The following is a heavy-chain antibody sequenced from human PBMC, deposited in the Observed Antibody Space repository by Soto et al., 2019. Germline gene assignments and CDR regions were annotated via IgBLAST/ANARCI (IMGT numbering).Heavy chain of an antibody. Sequence: ASVKVSCKASGYTFTSYGISWVRQAPGQGLEWMGWISAYNGNTNYAQKLQGRVTMTTDTSTSTAYMELRSLRSDDTAVYYCAGGGYFSITSCSSYRDVGGKGTTFTV. J-gene: IGHJ6*03. CDR2: ISAYNGNT. D-gene: IGHD2-2*01. V-gene: IGHV1-18*01. CDR3: AGGGYFSITSCSSYRDV. CDR1: GYTFTSYG.